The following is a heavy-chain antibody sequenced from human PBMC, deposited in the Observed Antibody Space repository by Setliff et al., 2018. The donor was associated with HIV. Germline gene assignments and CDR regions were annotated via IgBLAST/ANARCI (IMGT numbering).Heavy chain of an antibody. J-gene: IGHJ5*02. CDR2: IFPFFGSA. V-gene: IGHV1-69*13. D-gene: IGHD2-2*01. Sequence: SVKVSCKASGGTFSSYGVNWVRQAPGQGLEWMGGIFPFFGSANYAQKFQGRVTITADVSTSTIYMELSSLTSEDTAVYYCARDSCSSTSCPNWFDPWGQGTLVTVSS. CDR3: ARDSCSSTSCPNWFDP. CDR1: GGTFSSYG.